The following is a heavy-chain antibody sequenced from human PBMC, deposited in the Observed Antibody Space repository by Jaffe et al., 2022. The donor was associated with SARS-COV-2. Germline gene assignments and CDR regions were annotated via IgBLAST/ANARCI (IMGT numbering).Heavy chain of an antibody. D-gene: IGHD3-22*01. J-gene: IGHJ4*02. Sequence: QVQLVQSGAEVKKPGASVKVSCKASGYTFTSYAMHWVRQAPGQRLEWMGWINAGNGNTKYSQKFQGRVTITRDTSASTAYMELSSLRSEDTAVYYCARVPHGSSGYYYFDYWGQGTLVTVSS. V-gene: IGHV1-3*01. CDR1: GYTFTSYA. CDR2: INAGNGNT. CDR3: ARVPHGSSGYYYFDY.